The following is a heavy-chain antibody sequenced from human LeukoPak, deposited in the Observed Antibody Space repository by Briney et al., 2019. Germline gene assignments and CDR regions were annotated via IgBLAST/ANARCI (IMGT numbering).Heavy chain of an antibody. J-gene: IGHJ4*02. CDR2: IYYSGST. D-gene: IGHD5-18*01. Sequence: SQTLSLTCTVSGGSISSGDYYWSWIRQPPGKALEWIGYIYYSGSTYYNPSLKSRVTISIDTSKNQFSLRLSSVTAADTAMYYCASRGYTYGHFDYWGPGTLVTVSS. V-gene: IGHV4-30-4*01. CDR3: ASRGYTYGHFDY. CDR1: GGSISSGDYY.